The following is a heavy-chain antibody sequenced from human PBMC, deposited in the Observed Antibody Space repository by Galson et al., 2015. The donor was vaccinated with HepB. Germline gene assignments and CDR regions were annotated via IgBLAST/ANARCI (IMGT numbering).Heavy chain of an antibody. CDR2: INPNDDYT. J-gene: IGHJ4*02. CDR1: GSAFTIFY. D-gene: IGHD6-19*01. Sequence: VNVSCKASGSAFTIFYMHWVRQAPGQGLEWMGVINPNDDYTNFAQKFQGRVTMTRDTSTKTVYMELSSLRVEDTAVYFCARGERSGWYFDYWGQGTQVTVSS. V-gene: IGHV1-46*01. CDR3: ARGERSGWYFDY.